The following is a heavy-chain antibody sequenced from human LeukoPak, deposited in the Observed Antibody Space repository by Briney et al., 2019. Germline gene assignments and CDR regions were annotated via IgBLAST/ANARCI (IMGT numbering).Heavy chain of an antibody. CDR3: ARAGGGDSSGYYYVGFLGLYYYYGMDV. J-gene: IGHJ6*02. D-gene: IGHD3-22*01. Sequence: GRSLRLSCAASGFTFDDYAMHWVRHAPGKGLEWVSGISWNSGSIVYADSVKGRFTISRDNAKNSLYLQMNSLRAEDTAVYYCARAGGGDSSGYYYVGFLGLYYYYGMDVWGQGTTVTVSS. CDR2: ISWNSGSI. CDR1: GFTFDDYA. V-gene: IGHV3-9*01.